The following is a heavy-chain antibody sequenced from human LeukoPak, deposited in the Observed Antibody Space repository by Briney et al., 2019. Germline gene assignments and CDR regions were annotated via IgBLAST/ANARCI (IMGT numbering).Heavy chain of an antibody. V-gene: IGHV4-30-4*01. CDR1: GGSISSADYY. Sequence: SETLSLTCTVSGGSISSADYYWSWIRQPPGKGLEWIGYIYYSGNTYYNPSLRSPVTMSVDTSKNHFSLKLSAVTAADTAVYYCARFGSSAFDYWGHGTLVTVSS. CDR2: IYYSGNT. CDR3: ARFGSSAFDY. D-gene: IGHD3-16*01. J-gene: IGHJ4*01.